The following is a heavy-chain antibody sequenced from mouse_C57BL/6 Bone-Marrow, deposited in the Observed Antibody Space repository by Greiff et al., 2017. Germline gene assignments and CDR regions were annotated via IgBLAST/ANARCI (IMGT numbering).Heavy chain of an antibody. CDR3: ARHNSNYDYAMDY. D-gene: IGHD2-5*01. CDR1: GFTFSDYY. CDR2: ISNGGGST. J-gene: IGHJ4*01. Sequence: EVQVVESGGGLVQPGGSLKLSCAASGFTFSDYYMYWVRQTPEKRLEWVAYISNGGGSTYYPATVKGRFTITRDNAKHTLYLQMSRLKSEDTAMYYCARHNSNYDYAMDYWGQGTSVTVSS. V-gene: IGHV5-12*01.